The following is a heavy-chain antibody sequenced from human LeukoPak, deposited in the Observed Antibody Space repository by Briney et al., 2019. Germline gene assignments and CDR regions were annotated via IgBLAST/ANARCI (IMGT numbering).Heavy chain of an antibody. Sequence: GGYLRLSCAASEFRFTSYWMSWVRQAPGKGLEWVANINQDGSEKYYGDSVKGRFTISRDNAKNSLYLQMSSLRAEVTAVYFCARDGHPFDSWGQGTLVTVSS. CDR1: EFRFTSYW. CDR3: ARDGHPFDS. CDR2: INQDGSEK. J-gene: IGHJ4*02. V-gene: IGHV3-7*01.